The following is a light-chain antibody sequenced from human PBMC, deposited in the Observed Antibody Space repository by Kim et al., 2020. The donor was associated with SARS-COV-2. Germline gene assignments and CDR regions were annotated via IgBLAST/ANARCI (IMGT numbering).Light chain of an antibody. Sequence: PGESVTFSCRATQSVSSTNLAWYHQRPGQAPRLLIYATSTRAKGIPDRFSGSGSGTDFTLTISRLEPEDFAVYYCQQYDNSLYTFGQGTKLE. CDR2: ATS. CDR3: QQYDNSLYT. CDR1: QSVSSTN. J-gene: IGKJ2*01. V-gene: IGKV3-20*01.